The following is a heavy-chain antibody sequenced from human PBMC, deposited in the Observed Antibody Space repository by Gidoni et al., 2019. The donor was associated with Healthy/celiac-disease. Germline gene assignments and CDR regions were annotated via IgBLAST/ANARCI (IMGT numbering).Heavy chain of an antibody. Sequence: QVQLQESGPGLVKPSETLSLTCTVSGGSISSYYWSWIRQPPGKGLEWIGYIYYSGSTNYNPSLKSRVTISVDTSKNQFSLKLSSVTAADTAVYYCARVLPAAAGIFDYWGQGTLVTVSS. J-gene: IGHJ4*02. V-gene: IGHV4-59*01. D-gene: IGHD6-13*01. CDR2: IYYSGST. CDR3: ARVLPAAAGIFDY. CDR1: GGSISSYY.